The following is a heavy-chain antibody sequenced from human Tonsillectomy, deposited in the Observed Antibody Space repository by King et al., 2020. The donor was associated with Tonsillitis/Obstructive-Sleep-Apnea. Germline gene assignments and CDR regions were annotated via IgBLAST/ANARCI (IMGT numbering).Heavy chain of an antibody. Sequence: QLVQSGAEVIQPGESLRISCKGSGYSFTINWISWVRQIPGKGLEWSGRIDPSDSYTNYSPSFQGHVTISADKSISTAYLQWSGLKASDTAMYYCAGGGAYGRLDYWGQGTLVTVSS. CDR1: GYSFTINW. CDR3: AGGGAYGRLDY. V-gene: IGHV5-10-1*01. D-gene: IGHD4-17*01. J-gene: IGHJ4*02. CDR2: IDPSDSYT.